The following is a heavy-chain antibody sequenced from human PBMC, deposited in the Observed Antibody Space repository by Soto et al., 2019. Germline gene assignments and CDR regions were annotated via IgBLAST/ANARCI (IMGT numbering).Heavy chain of an antibody. CDR2: IYYSGST. CDR3: ARDHLAGYYYYGMDV. CDR1: GGSISSGGYY. J-gene: IGHJ6*02. V-gene: IGHV4-31*03. Sequence: SETLSLTCTVSGGSISSGGYYWSWIRQHPGKGLEWIGYIYYSGSTYYNPSLKSRVTISVDTSKNQFSLKLSSVTAADTAVYYCARDHLAGYYYYGMDVWGQGTTVTVSS.